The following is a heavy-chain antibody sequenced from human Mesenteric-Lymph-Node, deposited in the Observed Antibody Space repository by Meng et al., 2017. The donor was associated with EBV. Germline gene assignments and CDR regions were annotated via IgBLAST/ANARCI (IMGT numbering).Heavy chain of an antibody. D-gene: IGHD2-2*02. J-gene: IGHJ4*02. V-gene: IGHV4-34*01. Sequence: QVQLQHGGAGVLKPSETLSLTCAVYGGSFNDYSWTWIRQPPGKGLEWIGEIDHSGSNNYNPSLKSRVTMAVDTSKNQFSLKLASVTAADTAVYYCARVDYTKSLPFDYWGRGTLVTVSS. CDR1: GGSFNDYS. CDR3: ARVDYTKSLPFDY. CDR2: IDHSGSN.